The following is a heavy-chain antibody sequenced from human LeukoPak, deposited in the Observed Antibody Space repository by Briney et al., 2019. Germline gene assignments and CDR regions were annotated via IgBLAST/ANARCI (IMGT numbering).Heavy chain of an antibody. Sequence: VASVKVSCKASGGTFSSYAISWVRQAPGQGLEWMGWINPNSGGTNYAQKFQGRVTMTRDTSISTAYMELSRLRSDDTAVYYCAREDYFDYWGQGTLVTVSS. V-gene: IGHV1-2*02. CDR3: AREDYFDY. J-gene: IGHJ4*02. CDR2: INPNSGGT. CDR1: GGTFSSYA.